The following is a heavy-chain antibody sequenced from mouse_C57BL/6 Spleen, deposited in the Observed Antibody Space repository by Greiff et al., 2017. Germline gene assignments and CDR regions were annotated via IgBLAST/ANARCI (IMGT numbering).Heavy chain of an antibody. Sequence: EVQRVESGGGLVQPGGSLKLSCAASGFTFSDYYMYWVRQTPEKRLEWVAYISNGGGSTYYPDTVKGRFTISRDNAKNTLYLQMSRLKSEDTAMYYCAGGYSPAMDYWGQGTSVTVSS. CDR2: ISNGGGST. CDR3: AGGYSPAMDY. CDR1: GFTFSDYY. J-gene: IGHJ4*01. V-gene: IGHV5-12*01. D-gene: IGHD2-3*01.